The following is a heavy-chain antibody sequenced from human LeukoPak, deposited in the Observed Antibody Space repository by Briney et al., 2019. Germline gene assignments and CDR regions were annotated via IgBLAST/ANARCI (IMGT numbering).Heavy chain of an antibody. Sequence: SQTLSLTCAISGDSVSSNSGAWNWIRQSPSRGLEWLRRTYYRSKWSNDYAVSGRSRITINADTSKNQFSLQLNSVTPEDTAVYYCARGGSGGCRLGPTCAFDPWGQGTLVTVSA. D-gene: IGHD1-26*01. J-gene: IGHJ5*02. V-gene: IGHV6-1*01. CDR1: GDSVSSNSGA. CDR3: ARGGSGGCRLGPTCAFDP. CDR2: TYYRSKWSN.